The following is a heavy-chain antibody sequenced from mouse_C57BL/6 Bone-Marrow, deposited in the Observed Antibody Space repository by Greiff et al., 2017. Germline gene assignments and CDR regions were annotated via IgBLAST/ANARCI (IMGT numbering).Heavy chain of an antibody. CDR3: ARDQFITGAWFAY. CDR1: GYTFTSYW. Sequence: QVQLQQPGAELVRPGTSVKLSCKASGYTFTSYWMHWVKQRPGQGLEWIGVIDPSDSYTNYNQKFKGKATLTVDTSSSTAYMQLSSLTSEDSAVYYCARDQFITGAWFAYWGQGTLVTVSA. J-gene: IGHJ3*01. V-gene: IGHV1-59*01. D-gene: IGHD1-1*01. CDR2: IDPSDSYT.